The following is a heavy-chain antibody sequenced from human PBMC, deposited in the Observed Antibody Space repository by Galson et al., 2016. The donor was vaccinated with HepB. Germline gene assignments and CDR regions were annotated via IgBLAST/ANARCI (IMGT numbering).Heavy chain of an antibody. V-gene: IGHV1-3*01. CDR3: ARDRKDYGDTLDH. CDR1: GYNFNGHA. J-gene: IGHJ4*02. CDR2: INVGTGNT. D-gene: IGHD4-17*01. Sequence: SVKVSCKASGYNFNGHAIHWVRQAPGQRFEWLGWINVGTGNTYYSQNLQGRVTLVRDTSATIVYMEMRSLKSEDTAVYFCARDRKDYGDTLDHWGQGTLVAVSS.